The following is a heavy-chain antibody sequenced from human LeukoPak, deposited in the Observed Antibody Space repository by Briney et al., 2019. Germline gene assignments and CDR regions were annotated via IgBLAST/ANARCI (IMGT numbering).Heavy chain of an antibody. V-gene: IGHV3-7*01. CDR2: IKQDGSEK. J-gene: IGHJ4*02. Sequence: GGSLRLSCAASGFTFSSYWMSWVRQAPGKGLEWVANIKQDGSEKYYVDSVKGRFTISRGNAKKSFYLQMNSLRAEDTAVYYCARFVEAHTYYFDYWGQGTLVAVSS. CDR3: ARFVEAHTYYFDY. CDR1: GFTFSSYW. D-gene: IGHD3-10*01.